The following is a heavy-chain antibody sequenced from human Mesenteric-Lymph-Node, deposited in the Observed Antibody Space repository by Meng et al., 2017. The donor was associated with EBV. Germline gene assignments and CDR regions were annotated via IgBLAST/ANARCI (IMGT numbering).Heavy chain of an antibody. CDR3: ARFQLLSFGEQT. CDR1: GGSVSSDNYC. V-gene: IGHV4-61*03. Sequence: VQPSDSGPALVKPSETLSLTCTVAGGSVSSDNYCWSWMRQPPGKRLEWIGSRYHSGYTDYNPSLKSRVTISLDTSKNHLSLKLASVTAADTAVYYCARFQLLSFGEQTWSQGSLVTVSS. CDR2: RYHSGYT. J-gene: IGHJ5*02. D-gene: IGHD3-10*01.